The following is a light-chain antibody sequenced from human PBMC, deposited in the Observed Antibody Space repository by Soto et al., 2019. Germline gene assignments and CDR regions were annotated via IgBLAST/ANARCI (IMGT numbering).Light chain of an antibody. V-gene: IGKV3-20*01. CDR3: PQYGSLPRT. J-gene: IGKJ1*01. CDR1: QSVSSSS. CDR2: CAS. Sequence: EIVLTQSPGTLSLSPGERATLSCRASQSVSSSSLAWYQQKPGQAPRLLIYCASIRATAITDRFIGIGSGKDFTITISRLEPEDFDVYYCPQYGSLPRTFGQGTNVEIK.